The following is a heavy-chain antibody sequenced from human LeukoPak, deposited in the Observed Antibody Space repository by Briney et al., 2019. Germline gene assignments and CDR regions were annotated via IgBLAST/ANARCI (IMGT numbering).Heavy chain of an antibody. J-gene: IGHJ4*02. Sequence: EESLKISCKGSGYSFTDYWIAWVRQMPGKGLEWMGIIYPGDSDIRYSPSFQGQVTISADKSFSTAYLQWSSLKASDTAMYYCARRGYYGSGTLTAPFWGQGTLVTVSS. CDR1: GYSFTDYW. D-gene: IGHD3-10*01. CDR3: ARRGYYGSGTLTAPF. CDR2: IYPGDSDI. V-gene: IGHV5-51*01.